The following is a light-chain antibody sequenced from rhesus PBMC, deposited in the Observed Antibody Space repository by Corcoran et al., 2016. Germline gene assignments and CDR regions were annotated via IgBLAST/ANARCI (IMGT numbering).Light chain of an antibody. CDR2: AAS. CDR1: QGISNW. J-gene: IGKJ3*01. Sequence: DIQMTQSPSSLSASVGDRVTITCQASQGISNWLAWYPQTPGKAPKLLIYAASSLQSGVPSRFSGSGSVTEFTLTISSLQPEDVATYYCQQHNSNPFTFGPGTKLDIK. CDR3: QQHNSNPFT. V-gene: IGKV1-33*02.